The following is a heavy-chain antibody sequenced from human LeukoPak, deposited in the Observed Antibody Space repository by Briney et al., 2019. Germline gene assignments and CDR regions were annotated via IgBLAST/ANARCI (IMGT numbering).Heavy chain of an antibody. J-gene: IGHJ6*03. D-gene: IGHD3-3*01. V-gene: IGHV3-23*01. CDR3: ARVSSGYYMDV. Sequence: GGSLRLSCAASGFTFSSYGMSWVRQAPGKGLEWVSAISGSGGSTYYADSVKGRFTISRGNAKNSLYLQMNSLRAEDTALYYCARVSSGYYMDVWGKGTTVTVSS. CDR1: GFTFSSYG. CDR2: ISGSGGST.